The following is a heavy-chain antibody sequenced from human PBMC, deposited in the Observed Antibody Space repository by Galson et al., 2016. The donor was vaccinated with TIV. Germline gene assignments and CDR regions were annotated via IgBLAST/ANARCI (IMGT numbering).Heavy chain of an antibody. CDR3: TRQSTRSFDF. CDR1: GYNFDTYW. D-gene: IGHD5/OR15-5a*01. V-gene: IGHV5-51*01. Sequence: QSGAEVKKPGESLKISCKSSGYNFDTYWIVWVRQMPGKGLERMGTIYPGDSDTRYSPSFQGQVTMSADKSINTAYLQWSSLKASDSAIYYCTRQSTRSFDFWGPGTLVSVSS. CDR2: IYPGDSDT. J-gene: IGHJ4*02.